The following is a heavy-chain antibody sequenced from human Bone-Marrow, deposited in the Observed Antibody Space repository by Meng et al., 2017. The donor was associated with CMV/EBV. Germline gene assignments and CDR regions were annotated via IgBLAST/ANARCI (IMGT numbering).Heavy chain of an antibody. J-gene: IGHJ4*02. Sequence: VERVLFGPVVMKLVAYVKVSCKASGYTVPRYIMRRGEAAPGQGIGWMGRINPNSGGTNYAQKFQGRVTMTRDTSISTAYMELSRLRSDDTAVYYCARGGDPRFDYWGQGTLVTVSS. V-gene: IGHV1-2*03. CDR2: INPNSGGT. CDR1: GYTVPRYI. CDR3: ARGGDPRFDY.